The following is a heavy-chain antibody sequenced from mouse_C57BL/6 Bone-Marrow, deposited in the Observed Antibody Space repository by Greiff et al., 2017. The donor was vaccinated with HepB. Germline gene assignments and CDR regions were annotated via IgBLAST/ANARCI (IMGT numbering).Heavy chain of an antibody. V-gene: IGHV1-53*01. CDR1: GYTFTSSW. CDR2: INPSNGGT. J-gene: IGHJ4*01. D-gene: IGHD2-1*01. CDR3: ARDPFYYGNSYAMDY. Sequence: VQLQQPGTELVKPGASVKLSCKASGYTFTSSWMHWVKQRPGQGLEWIGNINPSNGGTNYNEKFKSKATLTVDKSSSTAYMQLSSLTSEDSAVYYCARDPFYYGNSYAMDYWGQGTSVTVSS.